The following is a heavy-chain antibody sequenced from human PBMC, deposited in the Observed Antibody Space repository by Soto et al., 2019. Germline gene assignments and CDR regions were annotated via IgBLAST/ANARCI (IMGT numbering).Heavy chain of an antibody. V-gene: IGHV1-18*03. Sequence: QVQLVQSGAEVKKPGASVKVSCKASGYTFTSYGISWVRQAPGQGLEWMGWISAYNGNTNYAQKLQGRVTMPTDTSTSTAYMELRSLRSDDMAVYYCASTRSSWNYYYYGMDVWGQGTTVTVSS. J-gene: IGHJ6*02. CDR3: ASTRSSWNYYYYGMDV. CDR2: ISAYNGNT. CDR1: GYTFTSYG. D-gene: IGHD6-13*01.